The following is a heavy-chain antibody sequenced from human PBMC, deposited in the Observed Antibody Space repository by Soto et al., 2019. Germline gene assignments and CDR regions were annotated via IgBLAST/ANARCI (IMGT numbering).Heavy chain of an antibody. J-gene: IGHJ4*02. CDR3: AGGHYGSGAK. V-gene: IGHV4-4*02. CDR1: GGSISSGDW. Sequence: QVQLQESGPGLVKPSGTLSLTCTVSGGSISSGDWWSWVRQPPGKGLEWIGEIYHRGSTTHTPSLNSRGRLPVDKAKNQVSLTLTSVTAADTAVYYFAGGHYGSGAKWGPGTLITV. D-gene: IGHD3-10*01. CDR2: IYHRGST.